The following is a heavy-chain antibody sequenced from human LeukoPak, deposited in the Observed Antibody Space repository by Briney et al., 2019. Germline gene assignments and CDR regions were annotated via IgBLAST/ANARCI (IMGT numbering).Heavy chain of an antibody. Sequence: ASVKVSCKASGGTFTSYAISWVRQAPGQGLEWMGGIIPIFGTANYAQKFQGRVTITADESTSTAYMELRSLRSEDTAVYYCARAGAYDFWSGYLDSFDYWGQGTLVTVSS. D-gene: IGHD3-3*01. V-gene: IGHV1-69*01. CDR3: ARAGAYDFWSGYLDSFDY. CDR2: IIPIFGTA. J-gene: IGHJ4*02. CDR1: GGTFTSYA.